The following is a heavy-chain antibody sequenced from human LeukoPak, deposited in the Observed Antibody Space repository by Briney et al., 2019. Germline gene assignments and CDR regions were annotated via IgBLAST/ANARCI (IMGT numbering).Heavy chain of an antibody. J-gene: IGHJ5*01. V-gene: IGHV3-23*01. D-gene: IGHD6-13*01. CDR3: ASDRNSNNWFFY. CDR2: ISGSAGST. Sequence: PGGSLRLSCVASGFTFSTYAMGWVLQAPGKGLEWVSTISGSAGSTDYADSVKGRFTISRDSSKNTLYLQMNTLRAEDTAVYYCASDRNSNNWFFYWGQGTLVTVSS. CDR1: GFTFSTYA.